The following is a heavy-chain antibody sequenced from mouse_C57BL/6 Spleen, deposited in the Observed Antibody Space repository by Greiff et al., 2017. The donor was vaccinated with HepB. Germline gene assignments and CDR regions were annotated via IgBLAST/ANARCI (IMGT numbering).Heavy chain of an antibody. CDR2: ILPGSGST. J-gene: IGHJ4*01. CDR3: APAYYSNYVRGLYAMDY. V-gene: IGHV1-9*01. Sequence: QVQLQQSGAELMKPGASVKLSCKATGYTFTGYWIEWVKQRPGHGLEWIGEILPGSGSTNYNEKFKGKATFTADTSSNTAYMQLSSLTTEDSAIYYCAPAYYSNYVRGLYAMDYWGQGTSVTVSS. D-gene: IGHD2-5*01. CDR1: GYTFTGYW.